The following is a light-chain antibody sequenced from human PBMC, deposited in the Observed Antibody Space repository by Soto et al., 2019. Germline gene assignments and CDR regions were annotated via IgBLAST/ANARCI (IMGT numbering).Light chain of an antibody. V-gene: IGKV3-15*01. CDR2: GSS. J-gene: IGKJ2*01. CDR3: QHYFNWPYT. Sequence: EIVMTQYPATLSVSPGERATLSCRASQSIRTHLAWYQQKVGQAPRLLIYGSSTRATGIPARFSGSGSGTEFTLTISSLQSEDFALYYCQHYFNWPYTFGQGTKLEIK. CDR1: QSIRTH.